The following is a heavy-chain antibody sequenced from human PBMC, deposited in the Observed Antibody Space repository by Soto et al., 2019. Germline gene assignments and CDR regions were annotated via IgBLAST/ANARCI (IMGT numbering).Heavy chain of an antibody. CDR3: ARDIIGVSRGVIIPSFDY. CDR2: ISAYNGNT. Sequence: QVQLVQSGAEVKKPGASVKVSCKASGYTFTSYGISWVRRAPGQGLEWMGWISAYNGNTNYAQKLQGRVTMTTDTSTSTAYMELRSLRSDDTAVYYCARDIIGVSRGVIIPSFDYWGQGTLVTVSS. D-gene: IGHD3-10*01. CDR1: GYTFTSYG. J-gene: IGHJ4*02. V-gene: IGHV1-18*01.